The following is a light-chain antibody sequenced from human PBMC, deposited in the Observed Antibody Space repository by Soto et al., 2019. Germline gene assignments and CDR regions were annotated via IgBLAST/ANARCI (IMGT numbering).Light chain of an antibody. V-gene: IGLV2-8*01. CDR2: EVS. CDR1: SSDISGHNY. J-gene: IGLJ3*02. CDR3: SSYAGGNNWV. Sequence: QSVLTPPRSASGSPGQSVTISCTGASSDISGHNYFSWYQQHPGTAPKLMSYEVSNRPSWVPDRFSASKSGNTASLPVSGLQAEDEADYYCSSYAGGNNWVFGGGTQLTVL.